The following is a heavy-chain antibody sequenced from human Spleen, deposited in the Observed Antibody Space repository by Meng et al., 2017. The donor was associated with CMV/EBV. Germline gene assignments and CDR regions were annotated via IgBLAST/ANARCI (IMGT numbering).Heavy chain of an antibody. Sequence: GESLKISCAASGFTFTTHTLTWVRQAPGQGLEWMGWISAYNGNTNYAQKLQGRVTMTTDTSTSTAYMELRSLRSDDTAVYYCARAGVYDSSGYYFVWGQGTLVTVSS. CDR3: ARAGVYDSSGYYFV. CDR2: ISAYNGNT. J-gene: IGHJ4*02. V-gene: IGHV1-18*04. CDR1: GFTFTTHT. D-gene: IGHD3-22*01.